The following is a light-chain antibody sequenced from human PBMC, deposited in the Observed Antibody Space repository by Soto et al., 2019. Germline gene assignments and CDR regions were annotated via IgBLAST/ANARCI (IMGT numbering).Light chain of an antibody. V-gene: IGLV2-18*02. CDR2: EVN. CDR1: SSDVGHYNR. Sequence: QSVLTQPPSVSGSPGQSVTISCAGTSSDVGHYNRVSWYQEPPGTAPKLIIYEVNNRPSGVPDRFSGSKSGNTASLTISGLQVEDEADYHCSSYTTINTLIFGGGTKLTVL. CDR3: SSYTTINTLI. J-gene: IGLJ2*01.